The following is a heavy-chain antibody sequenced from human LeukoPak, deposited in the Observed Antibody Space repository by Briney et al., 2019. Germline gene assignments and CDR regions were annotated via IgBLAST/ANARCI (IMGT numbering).Heavy chain of an antibody. J-gene: IGHJ4*02. CDR2: IWYDGSNK. D-gene: IGHD2-21*02. Sequence: PGGSLRLSCAASGFTFSSYGMHWVRQAPGKGLEWVAVIWYDGSNKYYADSVKGRFTISRDNSKNTLYLQMNSLRAEDTAVYYCATGLRRLIVVVTATFDYWGQGTLVTVSS. CDR3: ATGLRRLIVVVTATFDY. V-gene: IGHV3-33*01. CDR1: GFTFSSYG.